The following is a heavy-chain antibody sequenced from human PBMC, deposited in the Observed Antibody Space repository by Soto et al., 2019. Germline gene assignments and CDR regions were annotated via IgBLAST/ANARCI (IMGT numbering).Heavy chain of an antibody. V-gene: IGHV5-51*01. CDR1: GYSFTGYW. Sequence: PGESLKISCKGSGYSFTGYWIGWVRQMPGKGLEWMGIIYPGDSDTRYSPSFQGQVTISADKPISTAYLQWSSLKASDTAMYYCARYPLWGLMTTVLGFDYWGQGTLVTVSS. D-gene: IGHD4-4*01. CDR2: IYPGDSDT. J-gene: IGHJ4*02. CDR3: ARYPLWGLMTTVLGFDY.